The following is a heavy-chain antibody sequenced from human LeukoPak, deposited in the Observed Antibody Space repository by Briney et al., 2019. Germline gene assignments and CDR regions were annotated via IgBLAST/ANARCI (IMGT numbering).Heavy chain of an antibody. Sequence: SETLSLTCAVYGGSFSSYYWSWIRQPPGKGLEWIGEINHSGSPNYNPSLKSRVTISVDTSKNQFSLKLSSVTAADTAVYYCAKHYGRSDYWGQGTLVTVSS. D-gene: IGHD4-17*01. CDR1: GGSFSSYY. V-gene: IGHV4-34*01. J-gene: IGHJ4*02. CDR3: AKHYGRSDY. CDR2: INHSGSP.